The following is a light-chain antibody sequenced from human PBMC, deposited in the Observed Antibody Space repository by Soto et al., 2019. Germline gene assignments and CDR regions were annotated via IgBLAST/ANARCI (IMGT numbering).Light chain of an antibody. Sequence: DIQMTQSPPTLPATVGDRVTITCRASQSISSKLAWYQQKPGKAPKVLINKASNLQSGVPSRFSGSGSGTEFTLTISSLQPFDFATYYCQQYFSYSFTFGGGTKVEIK. CDR3: QQYFSYSFT. V-gene: IGKV1-5*03. CDR2: KAS. J-gene: IGKJ4*01. CDR1: QSISSK.